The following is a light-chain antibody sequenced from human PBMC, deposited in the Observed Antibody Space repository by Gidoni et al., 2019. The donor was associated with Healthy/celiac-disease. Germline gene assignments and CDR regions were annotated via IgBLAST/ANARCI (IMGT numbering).Light chain of an antibody. CDR1: QSVSSSY. CDR3: QQYGSSPRIT. V-gene: IGKV3-20*01. Sequence: EIVLTQSPGTLSLSPGERATLSCRASQSVSSSYLAWYQQKPGQAPRLLIYGASSRATGIPDRFSGSGSGTDFTLTISRLEPEDFAVYYCQQYGSSPRITFGSWDQSGYQT. CDR2: GAS. J-gene: IGKJ3*01.